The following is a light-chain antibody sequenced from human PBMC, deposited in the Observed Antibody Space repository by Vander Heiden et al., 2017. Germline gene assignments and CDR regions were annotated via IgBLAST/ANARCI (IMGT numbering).Light chain of an antibody. CDR3: QQYNSYSRT. V-gene: IGKV1-5*03. CDR2: KAS. Sequence: DIQMTQSPSTLSASVGDRVIITCRASQSIGSWLAWYQQKPGKAPNLLIYKASSLEGGVPSRFSGSGSGTEFTLTISSLQPDGFATYYCQQYNSYSRTFGQGTKVEIK. J-gene: IGKJ1*01. CDR1: QSIGSW.